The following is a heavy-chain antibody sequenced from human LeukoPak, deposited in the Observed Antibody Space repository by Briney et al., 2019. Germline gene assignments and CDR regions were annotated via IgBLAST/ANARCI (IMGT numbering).Heavy chain of an antibody. Sequence: GGSLRLSCAASGFTFSSHWMSWVRQAPGKGLEWVANIKQDGSEKYYVDSVKGRFTISRDNAKNSLYLQMNSLRAEDTAVYYCASRPFSSGWDYYYYYGMDVWGQGTTVTVSS. CDR1: GFTFSSHW. V-gene: IGHV3-7*01. CDR2: IKQDGSEK. CDR3: ASRPFSSGWDYYYYYGMDV. J-gene: IGHJ6*02. D-gene: IGHD6-19*01.